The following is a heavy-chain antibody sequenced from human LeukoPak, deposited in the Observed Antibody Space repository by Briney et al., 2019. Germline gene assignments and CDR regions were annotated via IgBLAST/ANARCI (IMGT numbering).Heavy chain of an antibody. D-gene: IGHD3-10*01. CDR2: ISGSGGST. CDR1: GLTFSSYA. CDR3: AKDSYGSGSYYFEY. V-gene: IGHV3-23*01. Sequence: GRSLRLSCAASGLTFSSYAMSWVRQAPGKGLGGVSAISGSGGSTYYADSVKGRFTISRDNSKNTLYMHMNSLRDEDTAVYYCAKDSYGSGSYYFEYWGQGTLVSVSS. J-gene: IGHJ4*02.